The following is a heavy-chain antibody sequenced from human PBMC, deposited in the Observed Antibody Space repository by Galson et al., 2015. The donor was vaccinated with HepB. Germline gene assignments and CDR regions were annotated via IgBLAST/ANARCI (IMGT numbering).Heavy chain of an antibody. D-gene: IGHD3-22*01. J-gene: IGHJ6*02. Sequence: SLRLSCAASGFTFSSNGMHWVRQAPGKGLEWVAVISYDGSNKYYADSVRGRFTISRDNSKNTLYLQMNSLRAEDTAVYYCAKAGNYYDSSVRGGMDVWGQGTTVTVSS. CDR1: GFTFSSNG. V-gene: IGHV3-30*18. CDR3: AKAGNYYDSSVRGGMDV. CDR2: ISYDGSNK.